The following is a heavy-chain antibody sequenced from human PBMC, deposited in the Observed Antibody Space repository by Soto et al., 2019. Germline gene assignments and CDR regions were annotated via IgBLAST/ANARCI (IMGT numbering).Heavy chain of an antibody. CDR2: IYHSGST. CDR1: GGSISSSNW. J-gene: IGHJ3*02. D-gene: IGHD6-13*01. CDR3: ARDGIAAAGTPGWAALDI. Sequence: QVQLQESGPGLVKPSGTLSLTCAVSGGSISSSNWWSWVRQPPGKGLEWIGEIYHSGSTNYNPSPKSRVTRPVDTSKNQLSLKLSAVTAAGTAVYYWARDGIAAAGTPGWAALDIWGQGTMGTVSS. V-gene: IGHV4-4*02.